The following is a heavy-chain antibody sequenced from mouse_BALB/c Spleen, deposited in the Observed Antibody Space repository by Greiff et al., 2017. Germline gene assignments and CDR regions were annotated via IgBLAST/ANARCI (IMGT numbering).Heavy chain of an antibody. Sequence: EVMLVESGGGLVKPGGSLKLSCAASGFTFSSYAMSWVRQSPEKRLEWVAEISSGGSTIYYADTVKGRFTISRDNPKNTLFLQMTSLRSEDTAMYYCATYYGNYPFAYWGQGTLVTVSA. D-gene: IGHD2-10*01. V-gene: IGHV5-9-4*01. CDR2: ISSGGSTI. CDR1: GFTFSSYA. CDR3: ATYYGNYPFAY. J-gene: IGHJ3*01.